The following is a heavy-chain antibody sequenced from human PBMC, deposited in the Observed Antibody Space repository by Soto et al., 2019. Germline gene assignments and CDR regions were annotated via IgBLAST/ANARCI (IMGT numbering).Heavy chain of an antibody. D-gene: IGHD2-8*01. V-gene: IGHV4-34*01. Sequence: PSETLSLTCAVYGGSFSGYYWSWIRQPPGKGLEWIGEINHSGSTNYNPSLKSRVTISVDTSKNQFSLKLSSVTAADTAVYYCARARLSGYCTNGVCYHYYYYGMDVWGQGTTVTVSS. CDR2: INHSGST. J-gene: IGHJ6*02. CDR3: ARARLSGYCTNGVCYHYYYYGMDV. CDR1: GGSFSGYY.